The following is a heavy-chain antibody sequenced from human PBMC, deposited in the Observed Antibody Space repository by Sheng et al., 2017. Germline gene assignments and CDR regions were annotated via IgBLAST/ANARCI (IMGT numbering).Heavy chain of an antibody. J-gene: IGHJ4*02. CDR3: ARDAGEDYYLFYYFAL. CDR1: GFAFRNYG. Sequence: QVQLVESGGGVVQPGRSLRLSCAASGFAFRNYGMHWVRQTPGKGLEWVAVISYDGTDQYYADAVKGRFTVSRDNSKNTLFLQLTSLTVEDTAVYYCARDAGEDYYLFYYFALWGQGTLVLVSS. D-gene: IGHD1-26*01. CDR2: ISYDGTDQ. V-gene: IGHV3-30*19.